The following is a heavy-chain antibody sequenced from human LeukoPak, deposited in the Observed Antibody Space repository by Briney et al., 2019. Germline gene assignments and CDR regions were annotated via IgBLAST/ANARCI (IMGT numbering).Heavy chain of an antibody. Sequence: PSETLSLTCTVSGGSISSSNYYWGWISQPPGKGLEWIGSIYYSGGTYYNPSLKSRVTISVDTSKNQFSLKLSSVTAADTAVYYSARRSSSPHILIDYWGQGTLVTVSS. CDR1: GGSISSSNYY. V-gene: IGHV4-39*01. CDR3: ARRSSSPHILIDY. CDR2: IYYSGGT. J-gene: IGHJ4*02. D-gene: IGHD6-6*01.